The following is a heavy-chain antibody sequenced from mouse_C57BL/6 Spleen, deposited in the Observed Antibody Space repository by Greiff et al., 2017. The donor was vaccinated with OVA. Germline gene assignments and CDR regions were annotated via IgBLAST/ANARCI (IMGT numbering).Heavy chain of an antibody. CDR2: IYPGSGST. Sequence: QVQLQQPGAELVKPGASVKMSCKASGYTFTSYWITWVKQRPGQGLEWIGDIYPGSGSTNYNEKFKSKATLTVDTSSSTAYMQLSSLTSEDSAVYYCAAFYYYGSSFFAYWGQGTLVTVSA. CDR3: AAFYYYGSSFFAY. CDR1: GYTFTSYW. J-gene: IGHJ3*01. D-gene: IGHD1-1*01. V-gene: IGHV1-55*01.